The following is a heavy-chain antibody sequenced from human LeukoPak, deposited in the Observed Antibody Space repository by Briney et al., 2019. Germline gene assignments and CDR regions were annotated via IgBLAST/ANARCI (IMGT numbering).Heavy chain of an antibody. CDR3: AASYYDFWSGYRAHFDY. CDR1: GGSISSYY. J-gene: IGHJ4*02. Sequence: SETLSLTCTVSGGSISSYYWSWIWQPPGKGLEWIGYIYYSGSTNYNPSLKSRVTISVDTSKNQFSLKLSSVTAADTAVYYCAASYYDFWSGYRAHFDYWGQGTLVTVSS. V-gene: IGHV4-59*01. CDR2: IYYSGST. D-gene: IGHD3-3*01.